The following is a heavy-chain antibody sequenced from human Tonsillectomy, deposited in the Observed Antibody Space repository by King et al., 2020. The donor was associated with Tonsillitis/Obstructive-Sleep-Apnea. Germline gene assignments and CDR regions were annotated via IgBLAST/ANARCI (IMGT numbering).Heavy chain of an antibody. Sequence: QLVQSGAEVKKPGSSVKVSCKASGGTFSSYAISWVRQAPGQGLEWMGGIIPIFGTVNYAQKFQGRVTITADESTSTAYMELSSLRSEDTAVYYCARAALPYCSGGSCYSHFDYWGQGTPVTVSS. J-gene: IGHJ4*02. CDR2: IIPIFGTV. CDR1: GGTFSSYA. D-gene: IGHD2-15*01. V-gene: IGHV1-69*01. CDR3: ARAALPYCSGGSCYSHFDY.